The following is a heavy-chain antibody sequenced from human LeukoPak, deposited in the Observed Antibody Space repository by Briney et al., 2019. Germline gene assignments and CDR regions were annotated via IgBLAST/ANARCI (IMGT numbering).Heavy chain of an antibody. CDR2: ISSSGSTI. D-gene: IGHD3-22*01. Sequence: GSLRLSCAASGFTFSDYYMSWLRQAPGKGLEWVSYISSSGSTIYYADSVKGRFTISRDNAKNSLYLQMNSLRAEDTAVYYCARDWTPYYYDSSAGGPDAFDIWGQGTMVTVSS. J-gene: IGHJ3*02. CDR3: ARDWTPYYYDSSAGGPDAFDI. V-gene: IGHV3-11*01. CDR1: GFTFSDYY.